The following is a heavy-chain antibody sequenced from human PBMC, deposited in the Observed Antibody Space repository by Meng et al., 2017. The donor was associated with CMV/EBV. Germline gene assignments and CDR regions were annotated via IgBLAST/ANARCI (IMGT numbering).Heavy chain of an antibody. D-gene: IGHD3-10*01. V-gene: IGHV1-18*01. CDR3: AAYPQTMVRGVALWGAFDY. J-gene: IGHJ4*02. Sequence: VKLVQCGAKVKKTGASVKVSCKASGYTFTSYGISWVRQAPGQGLEWMGWISAYNGNTNYAQKLQGRVTMTTDTSTSTAYMELRSLRSDDTAVYYCAAYPQTMVRGVALWGAFDYWGQGTLVTVSS. CDR1: GYTFTSYG. CDR2: ISAYNGNT.